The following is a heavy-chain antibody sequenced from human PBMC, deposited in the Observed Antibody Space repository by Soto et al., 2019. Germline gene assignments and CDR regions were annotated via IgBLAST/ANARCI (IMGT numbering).Heavy chain of an antibody. CDR2: IGYDGNSK. V-gene: IGHV3-33*01. CDR3: ARHPDSGSDKGGFDY. D-gene: IGHD1-26*01. Sequence: QVQLVESGGGVVQPGRSLRLSCAASGFTFSSYGMHWVRQAPGKGLEWVAVIGYDGNSKYYADSVKGRFTISRDNSKNTLYLQMNSLRAEDTAVYYCARHPDSGSDKGGFDYWGQGTLVTVSS. J-gene: IGHJ4*02. CDR1: GFTFSSYG.